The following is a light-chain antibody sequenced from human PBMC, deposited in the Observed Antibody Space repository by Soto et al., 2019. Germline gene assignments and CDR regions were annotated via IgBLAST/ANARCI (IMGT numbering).Light chain of an antibody. CDR2: GAS. Sequence: EIVLTQSPGTLSLSPGERATLSCRASQSDSNNYLAWYQQKPGQAPRLLIYGASNRATGVPARFSGSGSGTEFTLTISNLQSEDFAVYHCQQYDKWPRTFGQGTKV. V-gene: IGKV3-15*01. CDR3: QQYDKWPRT. CDR1: QSDSNN. J-gene: IGKJ1*01.